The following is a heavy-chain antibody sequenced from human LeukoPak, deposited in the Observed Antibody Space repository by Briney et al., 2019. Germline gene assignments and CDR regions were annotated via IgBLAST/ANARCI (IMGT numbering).Heavy chain of an antibody. CDR3: ARTRLTGYYMGVDY. Sequence: SETLSLTCGVSGGSITNTNYWTWVRQPPGKGLEWIGEVNLQGSTNYNPSLMGRVAIAVDTSENHISLQLTSVTAADTAVYYCARTRLTGYYMGVDYWGQGTLVTVSS. D-gene: IGHD3-9*01. V-gene: IGHV4-4*02. J-gene: IGHJ4*02. CDR1: GGSITNTNY. CDR2: VNLQGST.